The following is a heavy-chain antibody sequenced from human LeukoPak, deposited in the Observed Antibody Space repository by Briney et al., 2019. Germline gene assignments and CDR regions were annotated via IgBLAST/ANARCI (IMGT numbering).Heavy chain of an antibody. J-gene: IGHJ4*02. D-gene: IGHD6-19*01. V-gene: IGHV3-48*03. CDR3: ARRRGSSWEAYFEY. Sequence: PGGSLRLSCAASGFTFSSYEMNWVRQAPGKGLEWVSYISSSGSTIYYADSVKGRFTISRDNAKNSLYLQMNSLRAEDTAVYYCARRRGSSWEAYFEYWGRGTLVTVSS. CDR2: ISSSGSTI. CDR1: GFTFSSYE.